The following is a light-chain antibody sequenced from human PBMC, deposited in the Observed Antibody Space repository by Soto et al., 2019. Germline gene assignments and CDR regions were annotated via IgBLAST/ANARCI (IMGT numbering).Light chain of an antibody. CDR2: GAF. CDR1: QSVSSSH. J-gene: IGKJ2*01. V-gene: IGKV3-20*01. Sequence: EIVLTQSPGTLSLSPGERATLSCRASQSVSSSHLAWYQQKPGQAPRLLIYGAFSRATGIPDRFSGSGSGTDFTLTISRLEPEDFAVYYCQQYGSSHPMYTFGQGTNLEI. CDR3: QQYGSSHPMYT.